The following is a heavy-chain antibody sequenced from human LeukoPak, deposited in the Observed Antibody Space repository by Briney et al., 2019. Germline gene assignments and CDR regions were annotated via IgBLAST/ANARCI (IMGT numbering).Heavy chain of an antibody. CDR2: ISHDGSNK. CDR3: AKEAPVYYDFWSPLDV. J-gene: IGHJ6*02. V-gene: IGHV3-30*18. CDR1: GFTFSSYG. D-gene: IGHD3-3*01. Sequence: GRSLRLSCAASGFTFSSYGMHWVRQAPGKGLEWVAVISHDGSNKYYADSVKGRFTISRDNSKNTLYLQMNSLRAEDTAVYYCAKEAPVYYDFWSPLDVWGQGTTVTVSS.